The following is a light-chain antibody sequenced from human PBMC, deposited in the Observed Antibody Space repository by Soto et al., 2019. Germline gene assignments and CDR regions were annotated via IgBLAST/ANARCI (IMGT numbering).Light chain of an antibody. CDR2: AAS. CDR1: QSIGKH. V-gene: IGKV1-27*01. J-gene: IGKJ4*01. CDR3: QKYNIAPLT. Sequence: EIQMTQSPSVLSASVGDRVTITCRASQSIGKHLNWYQQKPGKTPTLLIYAASTLQSGVPSRFSGSGSGTEFTLAISSLQPEDVATYYCQKYNIAPLTFGGGTKVDIK.